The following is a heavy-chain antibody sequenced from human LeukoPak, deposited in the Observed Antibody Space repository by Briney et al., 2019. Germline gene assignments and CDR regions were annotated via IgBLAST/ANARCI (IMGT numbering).Heavy chain of an antibody. CDR3: AGYYDLWSGPPRENWFDP. Sequence: ASVKVSCKASGGTFSNYAISWVRQAPGQGLEWMGGIIPIFYTPNYAQKFQGRVTITADESTSTAYMELSGLRSNDTAVYYCAGYYDLWSGPPRENWFDPWGRGTLVTVSP. V-gene: IGHV1-69*13. D-gene: IGHD3-3*01. CDR2: IIPIFYTP. J-gene: IGHJ5*02. CDR1: GGTFSNYA.